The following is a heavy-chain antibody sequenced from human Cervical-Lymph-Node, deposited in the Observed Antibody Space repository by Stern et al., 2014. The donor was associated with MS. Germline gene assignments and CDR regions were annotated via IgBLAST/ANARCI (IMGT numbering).Heavy chain of an antibody. Sequence: VQLLESGAEVKTPGASVKVSCQASGYPFTGHYIHWVRQAPGQGLEWMGIINPRGGSTTYAQNFQGRVTMTRNTSTSTVYMELSSLRSEDTAVYSCARANFYGSGTYYNPAYFDYWGQGALVTVSS. CDR2: INPRGGST. D-gene: IGHD3-10*01. CDR3: ARANFYGSGTYYNPAYFDY. J-gene: IGHJ4*02. V-gene: IGHV1-46*01. CDR1: GYPFTGHY.